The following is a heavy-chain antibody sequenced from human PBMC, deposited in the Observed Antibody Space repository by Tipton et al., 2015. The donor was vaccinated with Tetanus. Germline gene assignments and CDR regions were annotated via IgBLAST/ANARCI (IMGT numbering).Heavy chain of an antibody. D-gene: IGHD3-22*01. Sequence: GSLRLSCAASGFTFSSYAMSWVRQAPGKGLEWVSVIYSGGSSTYYADTVKGRFTISRDNSKNTLYLQMNSLRAEDTAVYYCAKPGSSGYLCFWDYWGQGPLGTVSS. V-gene: IGHV3-23*03. CDR1: GFTFSSYA. CDR3: AKPGSSGYLCFWDY. J-gene: IGHJ4*02. CDR2: IYSGGSST.